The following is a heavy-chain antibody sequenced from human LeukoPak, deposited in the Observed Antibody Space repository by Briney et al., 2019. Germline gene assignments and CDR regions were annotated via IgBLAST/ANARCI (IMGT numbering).Heavy chain of an antibody. V-gene: IGHV3-66*01. J-gene: IGHJ4*02. D-gene: IGHD6-13*01. CDR2: IYSGGST. CDR3: ARDRAAGSFDY. CDR1: GFTVSYNY. Sequence: PGRSLRLSCAASGFTVSYNYMSWVRQAPGKGLEWVSVIYSGGSTYYADSVKGRFTISGDNSKNTLCLQMDSLRAEDTAVYYCARDRAAGSFDYWGQGTLVTVSS.